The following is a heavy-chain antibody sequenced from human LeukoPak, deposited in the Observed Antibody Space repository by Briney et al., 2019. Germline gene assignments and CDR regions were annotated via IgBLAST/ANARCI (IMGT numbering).Heavy chain of an antibody. CDR1: GFTFSSYA. CDR3: ARDIVVVPAYYFDY. CDR2: ISGSGGST. V-gene: IGHV3-23*01. J-gene: IGHJ4*02. D-gene: IGHD2-2*01. Sequence: PGGSLRLSCAASGFTFSSYAMSWVRQAPGKGLEWVSAISGSGGSTYYADSVKGRFTISRDNSKNTLYLQMNSLRAEDTAVYYCARDIVVVPAYYFDYWGQGTLVTVYS.